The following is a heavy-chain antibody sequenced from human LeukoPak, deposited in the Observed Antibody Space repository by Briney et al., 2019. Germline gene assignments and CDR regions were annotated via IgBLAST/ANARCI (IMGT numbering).Heavy chain of an antibody. CDR2: IYGDGST. CDR3: ARENSGSPTLGFDN. CDR1: GLIVSSNY. D-gene: IGHD1-26*01. Sequence: GGSLRLSCAASGLIVSSNYMSWVRQAPGKGLEWVSIIYGDGSTYYADSVKGRFTISRDNSKNTLYLQMNSLRAEDTAVYYCARENSGSPTLGFDNWGQGTLATVSS. V-gene: IGHV3-53*01. J-gene: IGHJ4*02.